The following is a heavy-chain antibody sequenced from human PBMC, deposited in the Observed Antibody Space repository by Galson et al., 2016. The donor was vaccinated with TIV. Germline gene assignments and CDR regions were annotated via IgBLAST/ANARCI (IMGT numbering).Heavy chain of an antibody. D-gene: IGHD3-10*01. Sequence: CAISGDSVSSDSAAWNWVRQPPSRGLEWLGRTYYRSRWYYDYKVSVKSRITINPDTSKNQFSLQLNSVTPEDTAVYYCTRAAGKNGAACHATCESFDFWGQGTMVTVSS. CDR3: TRAAGKNGAACHATCESFDF. J-gene: IGHJ3*01. V-gene: IGHV6-1*01. CDR2: TYYRSRWYY. CDR1: GDSVSSDSAA.